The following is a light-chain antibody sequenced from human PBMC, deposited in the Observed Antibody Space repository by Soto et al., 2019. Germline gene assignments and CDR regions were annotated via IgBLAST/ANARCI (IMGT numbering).Light chain of an antibody. CDR3: QHYGCATWK. CDR2: GAS. CDR1: QSVSSSY. J-gene: IGKJ1*01. V-gene: IGKV3-20*01. Sequence: EIVLTQSPGTLPLSPGERATLSCRASQSVSSSYLAWYQQKPGQAPELLIYGASSKATGIPDRFSGSGSGGDFSVTISRLEPEGFAVYDYQHYGCATWKCGLATKVEIE.